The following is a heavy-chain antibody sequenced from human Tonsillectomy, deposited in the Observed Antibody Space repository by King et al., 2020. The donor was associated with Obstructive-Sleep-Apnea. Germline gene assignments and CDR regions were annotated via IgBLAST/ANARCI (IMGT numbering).Heavy chain of an antibody. CDR3: ARHRGVEDYGGYGDYFDY. V-gene: IGHV4-59*08. J-gene: IGHJ4*02. CDR1: GGSISNYY. D-gene: IGHD5-12*01. CDR2: MYYSGNT. Sequence: VQLQESGPGLVKPSETLSLTCTVSGGSISNYYWSWIRQPPGKGLEWIGYMYYSGNTNFNPSLKSQVTISADTSKIQFSLRLRSVTAADTAVYYCARHRGVEDYGGYGDYFDYWGQGTLVTVSS.